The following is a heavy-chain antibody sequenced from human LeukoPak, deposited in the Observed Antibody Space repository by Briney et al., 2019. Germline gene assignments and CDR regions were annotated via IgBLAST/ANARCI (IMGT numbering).Heavy chain of an antibody. CDR2: ISHSGST. Sequence: PSGTLSLTCAVSGDSISSSHWWSWVRQPPGKGLEWIGEISHSGSTKYNPSLKSRVTISIDKSKNSFSLELSAVTAADTAVYYCSRSSGWYCLDYWGQGTLVTVSS. D-gene: IGHD6-19*01. J-gene: IGHJ4*02. CDR1: GDSISSSHW. CDR3: SRSSGWYCLDY. V-gene: IGHV4-4*02.